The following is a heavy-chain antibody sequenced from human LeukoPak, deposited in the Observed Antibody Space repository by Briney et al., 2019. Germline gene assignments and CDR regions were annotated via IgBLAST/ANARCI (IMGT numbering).Heavy chain of an antibody. Sequence: GESLKISCKGSGYSFTSYWIGWVRQMPGKGLEWMGIIYPGDSDTSYSPSFQGQVTISADKSISTAYLQWSSLKASDTAMYYCARQQGFTLYYFDYWGQGTLVTVSP. CDR1: GYSFTSYW. J-gene: IGHJ4*02. CDR3: ARQQGFTLYYFDY. V-gene: IGHV5-51*01. CDR2: IYPGDSDT.